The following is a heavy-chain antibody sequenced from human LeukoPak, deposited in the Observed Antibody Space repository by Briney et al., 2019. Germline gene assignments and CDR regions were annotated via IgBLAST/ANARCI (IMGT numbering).Heavy chain of an antibody. CDR3: AIRVYDTSAIGPFGL. D-gene: IGHD3-3*01. CDR1: GFTFSDYY. V-gene: IGHV3-11*04. Sequence: GGSLRLSCAASGFTFSDYYMSWIRQAPGKGLEWVSYISNSGSTIFYADSAKGRFTISRDNAKNSVHLQMNSLRAEDTAVYYCAIRVYDTSAIGPFGLWGQGTMVTVSS. CDR2: ISNSGSTI. J-gene: IGHJ3*01.